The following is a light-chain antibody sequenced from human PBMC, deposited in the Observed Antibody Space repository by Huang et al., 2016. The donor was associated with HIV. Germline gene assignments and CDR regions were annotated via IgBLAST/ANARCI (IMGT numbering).Light chain of an antibody. V-gene: IGKV1-39*01. Sequence: IQMTQSQSSLPAFVGDRVTITCRASQSITTYINWYQQKIGEAPKLLIYAASILQSGVQLRFGSSGSGTYFCLTIANLQSEDFAVYECQQGCSIRWT. CDR1: QSITTY. J-gene: IGKJ1*01. CDR3: QQGCSIRWT. CDR2: AAS.